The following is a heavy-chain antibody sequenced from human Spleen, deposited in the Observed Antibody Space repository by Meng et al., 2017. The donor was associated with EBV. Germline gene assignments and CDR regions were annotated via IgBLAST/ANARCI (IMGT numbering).Heavy chain of an antibody. D-gene: IGHD2-2*01. V-gene: IGHV2-5*02. J-gene: IGHJ4*02. CDR3: AHSMAAMDFHS. Sequence: QITLKESGPTVVKPPQTLTLTCTFSGFSLTTRGVSVAWFRQPPGMALEWLALIYWDNDKRYSPSLKSRLTITKDTSKNQVVFKMTNVDPVDTATYYCAHSMAAMDFHSWGQGTLVTV. CDR2: IYWDNDK. CDR1: GFSLTTRGVS.